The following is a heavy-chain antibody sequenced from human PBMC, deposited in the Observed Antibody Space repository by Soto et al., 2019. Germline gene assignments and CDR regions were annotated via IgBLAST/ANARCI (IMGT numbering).Heavy chain of an antibody. CDR2: INQSGST. Sequence: PSETLSLTCAVYAGSFSDNYWSWIRQPPGKGLEWIGEINQSGSTNYNPSLKSRVTISVDTSKNQFSLKLSSVTAADTAVYYCARGLTYCSSTTCAETRFDPWGQGTLVTVSS. J-gene: IGHJ5*02. CDR1: AGSFSDNY. V-gene: IGHV4-34*01. D-gene: IGHD2-2*01. CDR3: ARGLTYCSSTTCAETRFDP.